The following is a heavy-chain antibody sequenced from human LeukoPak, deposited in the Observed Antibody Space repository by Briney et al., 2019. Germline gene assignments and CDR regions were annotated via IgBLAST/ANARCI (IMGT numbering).Heavy chain of an antibody. V-gene: IGHV1-2*06. CDR2: INPNSGGT. J-gene: IGHJ6*03. CDR1: GYTFTGYY. CDR3: ASGIAAAGMGYYYMDV. D-gene: IGHD6-13*01. Sequence: GASVKVSCKASGYTFTGYYMHWVRQAPGQGLEWMGRINPNSGGTNYAHKFQGRVTMTRDTSISTAYMELSRLRSDDTAVYYCASGIAAAGMGYYYMDVWGKGTTVTVSS.